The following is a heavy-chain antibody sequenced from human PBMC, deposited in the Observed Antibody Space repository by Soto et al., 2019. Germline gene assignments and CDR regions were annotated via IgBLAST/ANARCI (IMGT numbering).Heavy chain of an antibody. CDR1: GYTFTGYY. Sequence: GASVKVSCKASGYTFTGYYMHWVRQAPGQGLEWMGGIIPIFGTTNYAQKFQGRVTITADESTSTAYMELSSLRSEDTAVYYCTHGYCSSTSCYRWFDPWGQGTLVTVSS. D-gene: IGHD2-2*02. CDR3: THGYCSSTSCYRWFDP. J-gene: IGHJ5*02. CDR2: IIPIFGTT. V-gene: IGHV1-69*13.